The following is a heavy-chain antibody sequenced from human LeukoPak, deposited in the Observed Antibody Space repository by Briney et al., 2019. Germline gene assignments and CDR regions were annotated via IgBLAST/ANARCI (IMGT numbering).Heavy chain of an antibody. V-gene: IGHV1-46*01. CDR2: INPSGGST. J-gene: IGHJ4*02. Sequence: ASVKVSCKASGYTFTSHYIHWVRQAPGQGLEWMGIINPSGGSTTYAQKFQGRVTITRDTPTSTVYMVLSSLRSEDTAVYYCARDRYSISSLYDFWGQGTLVTVSS. CDR1: GYTFTSHY. D-gene: IGHD6-6*01. CDR3: ARDRYSISSLYDF.